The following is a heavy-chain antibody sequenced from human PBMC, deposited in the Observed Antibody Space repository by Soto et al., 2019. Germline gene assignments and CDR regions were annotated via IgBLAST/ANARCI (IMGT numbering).Heavy chain of an antibody. CDR2: INPNSGGT. J-gene: IGHJ6*02. Sequence: ASVKVSCKASGYTFTGYYMHWVRQAPGQGLEWMGWINPNSGGTNYAQKFQGWVTMTRDTSISTAYMGLSRLRSDDTAVYYCARDSYGIVRRDYYYYYGMDVWGQGTTVTVSS. V-gene: IGHV1-2*04. CDR3: ARDSYGIVRRDYYYYYGMDV. D-gene: IGHD5-18*01. CDR1: GYTFTGYY.